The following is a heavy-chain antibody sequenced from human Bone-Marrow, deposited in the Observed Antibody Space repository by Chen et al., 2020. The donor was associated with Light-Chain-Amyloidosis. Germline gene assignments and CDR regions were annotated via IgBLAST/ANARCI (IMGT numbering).Heavy chain of an antibody. CDR1: GFSFSSYW. D-gene: IGHD3-22*01. V-gene: IGHV3-74*02. CDR3: VYDSHREAAFDI. CDR2: INTDGSTT. Sequence: EVQLVESGGGLVQPGGCLRLSCAASGFSFSSYWMHWVRQAPWKGLVWVSRINTDGSTTTYADSVRGRFTISRDNAKNTLFLQMSSLRAEDTAIYYCVYDSHREAAFDIWGQGTMVTVSS. J-gene: IGHJ3*02.